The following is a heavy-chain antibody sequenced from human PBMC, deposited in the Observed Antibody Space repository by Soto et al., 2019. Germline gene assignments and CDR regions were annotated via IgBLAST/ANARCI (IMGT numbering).Heavy chain of an antibody. V-gene: IGHV3-30*18. J-gene: IGHJ4*02. CDR3: AKDYDSSGYYFGPSVY. Sequence: GGSLRLSCAASGFTFSSYGMHWVRQAPGKGLEWVAVISYDGSNKYYADSVKGRFTISRDNSKNTLYLQMNSLRAEDTAVYYCAKDYDSSGYYFGPSVYWGQGTLVTVSS. CDR2: ISYDGSNK. CDR1: GFTFSSYG. D-gene: IGHD3-22*01.